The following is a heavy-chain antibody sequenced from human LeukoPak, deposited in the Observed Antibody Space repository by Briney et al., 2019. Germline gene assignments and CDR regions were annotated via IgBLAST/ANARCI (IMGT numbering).Heavy chain of an antibody. J-gene: IGHJ4*02. CDR2: INPNSGGT. D-gene: IGHD3-16*02. CDR1: GYTFTGYY. V-gene: IGHV1-2*02. Sequence: ASVKVSCKASGYTFTGYYMHWVRQAPGQGLEWMGWINPNSGGTNYAQKFQGRVTLTRDTAISTAYMELSRLRSDDTAVYYCARRGMITFGXXXANWGQGTLXTVSS. CDR3: ARRGMITFGXXXAN.